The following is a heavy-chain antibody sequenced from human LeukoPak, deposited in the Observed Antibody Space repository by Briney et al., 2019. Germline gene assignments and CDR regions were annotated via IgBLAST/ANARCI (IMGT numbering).Heavy chain of an antibody. Sequence: ASVKVSSKASGYTFTIYGTSWVRQAPGQGLEWMGWISAYNGNTNYAQKLQGRVTMTTDTSTSTAYMELRSLRSDDTAVYYCARVLLWFGEFDYWGQGTLVTVSS. CDR2: ISAYNGNT. CDR3: ARVLLWFGEFDY. CDR1: GYTFTIYG. J-gene: IGHJ4*02. V-gene: IGHV1-18*01. D-gene: IGHD3-10*01.